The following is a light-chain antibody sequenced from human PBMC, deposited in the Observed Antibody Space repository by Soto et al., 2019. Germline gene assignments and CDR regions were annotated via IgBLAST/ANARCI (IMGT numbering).Light chain of an antibody. CDR3: CSYAGSYTHYV. J-gene: IGLJ1*01. CDR2: DVS. Sequence: QSALTQPRSVSGSPGQSITISCTGTSSDVGGYNYVSWYRQHPGKAPKLMIYDVSKRPSGVPDRFSGFKSGNTASLTISGLQAEDEADYYCCSYAGSYTHYVFGTGTKVTVL. CDR1: SSDVGGYNY. V-gene: IGLV2-11*01.